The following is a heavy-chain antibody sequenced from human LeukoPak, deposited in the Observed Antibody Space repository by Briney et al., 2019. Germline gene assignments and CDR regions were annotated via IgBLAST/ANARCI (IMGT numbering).Heavy chain of an antibody. V-gene: IGHV1-8*02. J-gene: IGHJ6*02. CDR2: MNPNSGNT. Sequence: ASVKVSCKASGYTFTSYAMNWVRQATGQGLEWMGWMNPNSGNTGYAQKFQGRVTMTRNTSISTAYMELSSLRSEDTAVYYCARGDTRITIFGVVIKGRSNYYGMDVWGQGTTVTVSS. D-gene: IGHD3-3*01. CDR1: GYTFTSYA. CDR3: ARGDTRITIFGVVIKGRSNYYGMDV.